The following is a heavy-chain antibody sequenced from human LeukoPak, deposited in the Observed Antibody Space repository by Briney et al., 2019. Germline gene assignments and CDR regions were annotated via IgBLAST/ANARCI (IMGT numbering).Heavy chain of an antibody. Sequence: PSETLSLTCTVSGVSISSYYWSWIRQPPGKGLEWIGYIYYSGSTNYNPSLKSRVTISVDTSKNQFSLKLSSVTAADTAVYYCARALTGTEYYFDYWGQGTLVTVSS. J-gene: IGHJ4*02. D-gene: IGHD1-20*01. CDR3: ARALTGTEYYFDY. V-gene: IGHV4-59*01. CDR1: GVSISSYY. CDR2: IYYSGST.